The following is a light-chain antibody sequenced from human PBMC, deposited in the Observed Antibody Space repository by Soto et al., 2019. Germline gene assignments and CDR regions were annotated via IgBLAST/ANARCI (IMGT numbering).Light chain of an antibody. CDR3: RQYDSSPLT. CDR1: QSVSSSY. CDR2: GAS. V-gene: IGKV3-20*01. J-gene: IGKJ4*01. Sequence: EIVLTQSPGTLSLSPGDRATLSCRASQSVSSSYLAWYQQKPGQAPRLLIYGASSRATGIPDRFSGSGSGTDFTLTVSRLEPEDFAMYYCRQYDSSPLTFGGGTKVEIK.